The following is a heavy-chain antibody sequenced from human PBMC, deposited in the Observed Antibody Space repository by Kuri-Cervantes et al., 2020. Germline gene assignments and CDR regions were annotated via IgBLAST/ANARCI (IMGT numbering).Heavy chain of an antibody. CDR1: GYSFNRYW. V-gene: IGHV5-51*01. J-gene: IGHJ4*02. D-gene: IGHD3-10*01. CDR2: IYPGDSDT. CDR3: ARRSYGSEYFDS. Sequence: KVSCKGPGYSFNRYWIAWVRQMPGKGLEWMGIIYPGDSDTRYRRSLQGQVTISADKSISTAYLQWSSLKASDTAIYYCARRSYGSEYFDSWGQGTLVTVSS.